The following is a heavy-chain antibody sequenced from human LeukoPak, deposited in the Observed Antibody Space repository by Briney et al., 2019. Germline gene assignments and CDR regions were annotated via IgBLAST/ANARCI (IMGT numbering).Heavy chain of an antibody. CDR1: GGTFSSYA. CDR3: ARAPQRRRLQRYYFDY. D-gene: IGHD5-24*01. V-gene: IGHV1-69*05. CDR2: IIPIFGTA. J-gene: IGHJ4*02. Sequence: SVKVSCKASGGTFSSYAISWVRQAPGQGLEWMGGIIPIFGTANYAQKFQGRVTITTDESTSTAYMELSSLRSEDTAVYYCARAPQRRRLQRYYFDYWGQGTLVTVSS.